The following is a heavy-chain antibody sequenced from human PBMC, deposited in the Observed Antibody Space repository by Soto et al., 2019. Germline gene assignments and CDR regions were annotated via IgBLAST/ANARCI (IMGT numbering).Heavy chain of an antibody. CDR1: GGSISSRDFY. CDR3: AVVDSTGTRFDP. D-gene: IGHD6-25*01. Sequence: QLQLQESGPGLVKPSETLSLTCTVSGGSISSRDFYWGWLRQTPGKGLEFIGSMYYSGSTYYNPSLKSRLTISVDTSKNQFTLKLISVTAADTAVYYCAVVDSTGTRFDPWGEGALVTVSS. CDR2: MYYSGST. V-gene: IGHV4-39*01. J-gene: IGHJ5*02.